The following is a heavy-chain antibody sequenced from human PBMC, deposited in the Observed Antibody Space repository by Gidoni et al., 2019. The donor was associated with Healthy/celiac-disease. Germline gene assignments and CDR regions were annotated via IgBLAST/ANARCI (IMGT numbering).Heavy chain of an antibody. CDR3: ARDWGGDYVDYYFDY. V-gene: IGHV3-7*01. J-gene: IGHJ4*02. D-gene: IGHD4-17*01. CDR1: GFTFSSYW. CDR2: IKQDGSEK. Sequence: EVQLVESGGGLVQPGGSLRLSCAASGFTFSSYWMSWVRQAPGKGLEWVANIKQDGSEKYYVDSVKDRFTISRDNAKNSLYLQMNSLRAEDTAVYYCARDWGGDYVDYYFDYWGQGTLVTVSS.